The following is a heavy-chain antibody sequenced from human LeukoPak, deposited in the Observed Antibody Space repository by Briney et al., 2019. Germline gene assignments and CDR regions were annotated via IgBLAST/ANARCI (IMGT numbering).Heavy chain of an antibody. Sequence: VASVKVSCKASGGTFSSYAINWVRQAPGQGLEWMGGIIPIFGTANYAQKLQGRVTITTDESTSTAYMELSSLSSEDTAVYYCARVFARSGEVSGSYYYYWGQGTLVTVSS. D-gene: IGHD1-26*01. CDR2: IIPIFGTA. CDR3: ARVFARSGEVSGSYYYY. J-gene: IGHJ4*02. V-gene: IGHV1-69*05. CDR1: GGTFSSYA.